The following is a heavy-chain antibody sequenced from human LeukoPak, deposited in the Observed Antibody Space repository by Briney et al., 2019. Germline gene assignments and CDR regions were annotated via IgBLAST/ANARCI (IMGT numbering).Heavy chain of an antibody. D-gene: IGHD2-2*02. J-gene: IGHJ4*02. Sequence: GGSLRLSCAASGFTFSSQAMSWVRQAPGKGLEWVSYISSGSTIYYADSVKGRFTISRDNAKNSLYLQMNSLRAEDTAVYYCARDSSLIYSWGQGTLVTVSS. V-gene: IGHV3-11*01. CDR2: ISSGSTI. CDR1: GFTFSSQA. CDR3: ARDSSLIYS.